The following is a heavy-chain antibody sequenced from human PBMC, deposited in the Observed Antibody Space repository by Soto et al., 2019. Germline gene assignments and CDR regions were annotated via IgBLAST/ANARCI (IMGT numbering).Heavy chain of an antibody. CDR1: GYTFTSYG. V-gene: IGHV1-18*04. Sequence: ASVKVSCKASGYTFTSYGISWVRQAPGQGLEWMGWISAYNGNTNYAQKLQGRVTMTTDTSTSTAYMELRSLRSDDTAVYYCARDHSSSWSVIGVYYSYGMDVWGQGTTVTVSS. D-gene: IGHD6-13*01. J-gene: IGHJ6*02. CDR3: ARDHSSSWSVIGVYYSYGMDV. CDR2: ISAYNGNT.